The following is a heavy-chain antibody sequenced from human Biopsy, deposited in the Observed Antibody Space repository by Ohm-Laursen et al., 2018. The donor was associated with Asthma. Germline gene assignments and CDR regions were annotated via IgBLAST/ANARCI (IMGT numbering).Heavy chain of an antibody. CDR1: GGCLTGHY. D-gene: IGHD1-20*01. CDR3: ARAAITGIRGWFDP. J-gene: IGHJ5*02. CDR2: IDQSGYT. V-gene: IGHV4-34*01. Sequence: TLSLTCTVYGGCLTGHYWNWIRQPPGKGLEWIGEIDQSGYTNYNPSLKSRVTISADTSKNQFHLNLSSVTAADTAVYFCARAAITGIRGWFDPWGQGTQVTVSS.